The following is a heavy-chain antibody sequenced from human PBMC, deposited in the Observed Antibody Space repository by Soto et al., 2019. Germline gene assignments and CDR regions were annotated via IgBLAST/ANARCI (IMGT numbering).Heavy chain of an antibody. CDR1: SGSFSGSAYY. CDR2: FYYSGST. V-gene: IGHV4-39*01. CDR3: ARHLAYYDSSAYFDY. J-gene: IGHJ4*02. Sequence: SETLSLTCTVSSGSFSGSAYYWAWIRQPPGKGLEWIGSFYYSGSTYYNPSLKSRLTISVDTSKSQFSLKLYSVTAADTAVYYCARHLAYYDSSAYFDYWGQGTLVTVSS. D-gene: IGHD3-22*01.